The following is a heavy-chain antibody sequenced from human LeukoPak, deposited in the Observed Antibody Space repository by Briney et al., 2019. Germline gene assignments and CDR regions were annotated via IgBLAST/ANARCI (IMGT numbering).Heavy chain of an antibody. V-gene: IGHV1-2*02. CDR3: ATGNLLFEY. J-gene: IGHJ4*02. Sequence: ASVKVSCKASGYNFSDHYIHWVRQAPGQGLERMAYINPKSGATNYAQKFQGRVTLTRATSIATVYMEVSRLRSDDTAVYYCATGNLLFEYRGLGTLVTVSS. CDR2: INPKSGAT. CDR1: GYNFSDHY.